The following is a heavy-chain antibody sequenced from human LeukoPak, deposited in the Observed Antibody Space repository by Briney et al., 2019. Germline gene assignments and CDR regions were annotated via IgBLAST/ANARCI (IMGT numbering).Heavy chain of an antibody. J-gene: IGHJ3*02. D-gene: IGHD4/OR15-4a*01. CDR2: IGTAGDT. Sequence: PGGSPRLSCAASGFTFSSYDMHWVRQATGKGLEWVSAIGTAGDTYYPGSVKGRFTISRENAKNSLYLQMNGLRAGDTAVYYCARSLGAFDAFDIWGQGTMVTVSS. CDR1: GFTFSSYD. V-gene: IGHV3-13*01. CDR3: ARSLGAFDAFDI.